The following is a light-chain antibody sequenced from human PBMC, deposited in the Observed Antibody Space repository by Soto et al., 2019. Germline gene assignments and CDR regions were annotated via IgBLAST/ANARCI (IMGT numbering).Light chain of an antibody. CDR1: QSVSSSY. CDR2: GAS. V-gene: IGKV3-20*01. Sequence: EIVLTQSPGTLYLSPGERATRSCRASQSVSSSYLAWYQQKPGQAPRLLIYGASSRATGIPDRFSGSGSGTDFTLTISGLEPQDVAVYYCQQYGSSPYTFGQGTKREIK. CDR3: QQYGSSPYT. J-gene: IGKJ2*01.